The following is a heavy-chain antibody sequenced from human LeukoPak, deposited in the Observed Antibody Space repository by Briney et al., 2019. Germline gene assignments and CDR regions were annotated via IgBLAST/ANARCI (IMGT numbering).Heavy chain of an antibody. Sequence: PSETLSLTCTVSGGSISSGGYYWSWIRQHPGKGLEWIGYIYYSGSTYYNSSLKSRVTISLDTSKNQVSLKLSSVTAADTAVYYCARGSSPFDYWGQGTLVTVSS. CDR3: ARGSSPFDY. V-gene: IGHV4-31*03. CDR2: IYYSGST. CDR1: GGSISSGGYY. J-gene: IGHJ4*02.